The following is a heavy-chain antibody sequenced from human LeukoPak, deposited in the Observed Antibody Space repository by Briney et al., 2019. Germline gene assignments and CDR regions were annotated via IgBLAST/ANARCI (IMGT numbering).Heavy chain of an antibody. V-gene: IGHV4-34*01. Sequence: SETLSLTCVVSGGSFSAHYWSWIRQPPGMGLEWIGEINHSGSNNYNPSLKSRVTMSVDTSKNQFSLKLSSVNAADTAVYYCARYFTFDSSGYYYTFDYWGQGTLVTVSS. CDR2: INHSGSN. J-gene: IGHJ4*02. CDR3: ARYFTFDSSGYYYTFDY. D-gene: IGHD3-22*01. CDR1: GGSFSAHY.